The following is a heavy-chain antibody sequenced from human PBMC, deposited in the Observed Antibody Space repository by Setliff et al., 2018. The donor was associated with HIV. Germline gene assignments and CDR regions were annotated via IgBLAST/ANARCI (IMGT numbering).Heavy chain of an antibody. CDR3: ARDLIAVAFNWFDP. CDR1: GFTFSNFW. Sequence: GLMKVSCFGTGFTFSNFWMSWVRQAPGKGLEWVANIKQDGSEKYYVDSVKGRFTISRDNAKNSLYLQMNSLRAEDTAVYYCARDLIAVAFNWFDPWGQGTLVTVSS. J-gene: IGHJ5*02. V-gene: IGHV3-7*03. CDR2: IKQDGSEK. D-gene: IGHD6-19*01.